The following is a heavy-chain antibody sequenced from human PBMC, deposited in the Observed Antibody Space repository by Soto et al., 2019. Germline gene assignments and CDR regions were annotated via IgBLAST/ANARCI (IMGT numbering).Heavy chain of an antibody. CDR2: MNPNSGNT. J-gene: IGHJ5*02. V-gene: IGHV1-8*01. CDR3: ARAYSSSWYFALYNWFDP. D-gene: IGHD6-13*01. CDR1: GYTFTSYD. Sequence: ASVKVSCKASGYTFTSYDINWLRQATGQGLEWMGWMNPNSGNTGYAQKFQGRVTMTRNTSISTAYMELSSLRSEDTAVYYCARAYSSSWYFALYNWFDPWGQGTLVTVSS.